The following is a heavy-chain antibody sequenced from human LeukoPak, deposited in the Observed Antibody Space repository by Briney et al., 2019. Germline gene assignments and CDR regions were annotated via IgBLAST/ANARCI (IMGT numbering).Heavy chain of an antibody. CDR2: IRYDGSNK. D-gene: IGHD3-3*01. Sequence: GGSLRLSCAASGFTFSSYGMHWVRQAPGKGLEWVAFIRYDGSNKYYADSVKGRFTISRDNSKNTLYLQMNSLRAEDTAVYYCAKDPFLLTIFGVVNPYYFDYWGQGTLVTVSS. J-gene: IGHJ4*02. CDR1: GFTFSSYG. CDR3: AKDPFLLTIFGVVNPYYFDY. V-gene: IGHV3-30*02.